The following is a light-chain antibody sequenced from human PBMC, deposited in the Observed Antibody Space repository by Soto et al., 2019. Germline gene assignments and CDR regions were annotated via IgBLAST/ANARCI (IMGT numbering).Light chain of an antibody. CDR1: QGIAGS. J-gene: IGKJ4*01. CDR2: AES. Sequence: DIQMPQSPSSLSASVGDRVTINCRASQGIAGSLAWYQQKPGKPPKLLIYAESTLQSGVPSRFSGSGSGTRGTLTISSLQPEDFATYYCQQVKSYPRTFGGGTKVDIK. V-gene: IGKV1-9*01. CDR3: QQVKSYPRT.